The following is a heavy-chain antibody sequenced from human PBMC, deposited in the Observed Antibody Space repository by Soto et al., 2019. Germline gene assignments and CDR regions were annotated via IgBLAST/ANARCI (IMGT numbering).Heavy chain of an antibody. V-gene: IGHV3-23*01. CDR1: GFPFSSTD. CDR2: IDGSGGTT. Sequence: GGSLRLSCAASGFPFSSTDMTWVRQAPGKGLEWVSTIDGSGGTTHYADSVKGRFTISRDNSINTVFLQMNSLRADDTALYFCAKNSGWFNTWGPGALVTVSS. J-gene: IGHJ5*02. D-gene: IGHD3-10*01. CDR3: AKNSGWFNT.